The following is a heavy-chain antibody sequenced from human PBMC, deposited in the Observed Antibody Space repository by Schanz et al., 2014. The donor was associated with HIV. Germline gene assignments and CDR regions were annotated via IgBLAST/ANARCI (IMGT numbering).Heavy chain of an antibody. CDR3: ARFRTSSSSFYFYYYGLDV. CDR1: GGTFINYA. CDR2: IPPLFGTS. V-gene: IGHV1-69*01. D-gene: IGHD6-6*01. J-gene: IGHJ6*02. Sequence: QVQLVQSGAEVKKPGSSVKVFCRASGGTFINYAFSWVRQAPGQGLEWMGGIPPLFGTSNYAQKFQGRATITADESTSTAYMELSSLRSEDTAVYYCARFRTSSSSFYFYYYGLDVWGQGTTVAVSS.